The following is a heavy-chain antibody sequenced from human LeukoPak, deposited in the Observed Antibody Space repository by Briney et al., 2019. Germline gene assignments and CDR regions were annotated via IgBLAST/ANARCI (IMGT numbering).Heavy chain of an antibody. Sequence: PGGSLRLSCAAPGFTFSNYVMNWVRQAPGKGLEWVSSTDSSSSYIYYADSVKGRFTISRDNAKNSLYLQMNSLRAEDTAVYYCARDWLGPADYWGQGTLVTVSS. CDR3: ARDWLGPADY. J-gene: IGHJ4*02. V-gene: IGHV3-21*01. CDR2: TDSSSSYI. CDR1: GFTFSNYV. D-gene: IGHD5-12*01.